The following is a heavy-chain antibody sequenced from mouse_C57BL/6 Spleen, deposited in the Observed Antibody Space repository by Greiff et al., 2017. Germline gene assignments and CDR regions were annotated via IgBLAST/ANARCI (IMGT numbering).Heavy chain of an antibody. V-gene: IGHV1-69*01. CDR1: GYTFTSYW. J-gene: IGHJ2*01. CDR2: IDPSDSYT. D-gene: IGHD2-5*01. CDR3: ARRDSNYGYFDY. Sequence: QVQLQQPGAELVMPGASVKLSCTASGYTFTSYWMHWVKQRPGQGLEWIGEIDPSDSYTNYNQKFKGKSTLTVDKSSSTAYMQLSSLTSEDSAVYYCARRDSNYGYFDYWGQGTTLTVSS.